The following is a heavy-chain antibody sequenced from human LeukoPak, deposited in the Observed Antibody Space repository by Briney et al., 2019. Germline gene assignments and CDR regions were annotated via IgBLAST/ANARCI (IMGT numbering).Heavy chain of an antibody. Sequence: SETLSLTCTVSGGSISGYYWSWIRQPPGKGLEWIGYIYSSGSTNYNPSLKSRVTISVDPSRNQFSLKLSSVTAADTAMYYCARMFQYYYMDVWGKGTTVTVSS. V-gene: IGHV4-59*01. CDR1: GGSISGYY. CDR2: IYSSGST. CDR3: ARMFQYYYMDV. D-gene: IGHD3-10*02. J-gene: IGHJ6*03.